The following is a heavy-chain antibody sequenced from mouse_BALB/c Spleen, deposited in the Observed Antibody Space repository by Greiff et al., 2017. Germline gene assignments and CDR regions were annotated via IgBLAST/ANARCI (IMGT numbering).Heavy chain of an antibody. CDR3: ARGRGAMDY. D-gene: IGHD3-3*01. J-gene: IGHJ4*01. CDR2: INSNGGST. V-gene: IGHV5-6-3*01. CDR1: GFTFSSYG. Sequence: EVMLVESGGGLVQPGGSLKLSCAASGFTFSSYGMSWVRQTPDKRLELVATINSNGGSTYYPDSVKGRFTISRDHAKNTLYLQMSSLKSEDTAMYYCARGRGAMDYWGQGTSVTVSS.